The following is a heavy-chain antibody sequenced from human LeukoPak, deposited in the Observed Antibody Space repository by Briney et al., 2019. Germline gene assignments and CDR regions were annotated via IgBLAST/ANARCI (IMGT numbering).Heavy chain of an antibody. CDR3: ARNYYDSSFDAFDI. CDR2: IYCSGST. Sequence: PSETLSLTCTVSGGSISSYYWSWIRQPPGKGLEWIGYIYCSGSTNYNPSLKSRVTISVDTSKNQFSLKLSSVTAADTAVYYCARNYYDSSFDAFDIWGQGTMVTVSS. CDR1: GGSISSYY. V-gene: IGHV4-59*01. J-gene: IGHJ3*02. D-gene: IGHD3-22*01.